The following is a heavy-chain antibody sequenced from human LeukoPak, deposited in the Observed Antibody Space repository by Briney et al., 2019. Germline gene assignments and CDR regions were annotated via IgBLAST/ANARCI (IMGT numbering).Heavy chain of an antibody. V-gene: IGHV4-61*02. CDR2: IYTSGST. Sequence: MSSETLSLTCTVSGGSISSGSYYWSWIRQPAGKGLEWIGRIYTSGSTNYNPSLKSRVTISVDTSKNQFSLKLSSVTAADTAVYYCAREGGKKGKGIAAAKNAFDIWGQGTMVTVSS. J-gene: IGHJ3*02. CDR1: GGSISSGSYY. D-gene: IGHD6-13*01. CDR3: AREGGKKGKGIAAAKNAFDI.